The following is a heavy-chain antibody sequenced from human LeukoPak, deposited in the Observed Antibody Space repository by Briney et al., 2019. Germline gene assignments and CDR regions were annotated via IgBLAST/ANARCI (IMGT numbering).Heavy chain of an antibody. CDR1: GFTFSSYG. CDR2: ISGSGGST. Sequence: GGSLRLSCAASGFTFSSYGMSWVRQAPGKGLEWVSAISGSGGSTYYADSVKGRFTISRDISKNTLYLQMNSLRAEDTALYYCAKDRRRDDVLTGSFSDWGQGTLVTVSS. V-gene: IGHV3-23*01. J-gene: IGHJ4*02. CDR3: AKDRRRDDVLTGSFSD. D-gene: IGHD3-9*01.